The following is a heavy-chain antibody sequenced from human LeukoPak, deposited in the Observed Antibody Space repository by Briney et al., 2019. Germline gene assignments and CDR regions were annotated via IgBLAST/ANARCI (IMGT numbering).Heavy chain of an antibody. V-gene: IGHV3-7*03. Sequence: GGSLRLSCEASGFTFSSYWMGWVRQAPGKGLEWVANIIQDGSEKYYVDSVKGRFTISRDNAKNSLYLQMNSLRVEDTAVYYCARINNWNDLRDYWGQGTLVTVSS. CDR3: ARINNWNDLRDY. CDR2: IIQDGSEK. J-gene: IGHJ4*02. CDR1: GFTFSSYW. D-gene: IGHD1-20*01.